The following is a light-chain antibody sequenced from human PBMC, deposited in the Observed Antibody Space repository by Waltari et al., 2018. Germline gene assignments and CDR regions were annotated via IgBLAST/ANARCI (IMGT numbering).Light chain of an antibody. CDR3: QQYDKLPST. J-gene: IGKJ5*01. V-gene: IGKV1-33*01. CDR2: DAS. CDR1: QDIGDY. Sequence: DIQMTQSPSSLSASVGDRVSITCRASQDIGDYLNWYQQKPGRAPNLLIHDASNLETGVPSMFSGSGSGTDFALTINSLQPEDIETYYCQQYDKLPSTFGQGTRLEIE.